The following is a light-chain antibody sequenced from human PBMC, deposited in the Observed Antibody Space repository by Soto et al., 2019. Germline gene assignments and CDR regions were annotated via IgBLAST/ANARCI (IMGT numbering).Light chain of an antibody. CDR1: QSVGTN. V-gene: IGKV3-15*01. CDR3: QQYHTWTWT. CDR2: GAS. Sequence: EIVMMQSPVTLSMSPGERVILSCRASQSVGTNLAWYQQNPGQAPRLLIYGASTRATGIPARFSARGSGTFFTLTISSLQSEDFALYYCQQYHTWTWTFGLGTKVEIK. J-gene: IGKJ1*01.